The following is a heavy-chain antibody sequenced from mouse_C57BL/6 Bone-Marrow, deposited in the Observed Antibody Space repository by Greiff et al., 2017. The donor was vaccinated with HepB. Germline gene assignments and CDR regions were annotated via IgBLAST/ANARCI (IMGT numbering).Heavy chain of an antibody. CDR1: GFTFSDYG. V-gene: IGHV5-17*01. Sequence: DVHLVESGGGLVKPGGSLKLSCAASGFTFSDYGMHWVRQAPEKGLEWVAYISSGSGTIYYAATVKGRFTISRDNAKNTLFLQVTSLRSEDTAMYYCARGGPWFADWGQGTLVTVSA. J-gene: IGHJ3*01. CDR3: ARGGPWFAD. CDR2: ISSGSGTI.